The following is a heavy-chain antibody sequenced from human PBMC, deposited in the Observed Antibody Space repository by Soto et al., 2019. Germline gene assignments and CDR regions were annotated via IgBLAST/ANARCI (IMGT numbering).Heavy chain of an antibody. D-gene: IGHD6-19*01. CDR2: INPNSGGT. J-gene: IGHJ6*02. Sequence: ASVKVSCKASGYTFSGYYMHWVRQAPGQGLEWMGWINPNSGGTNYAQKFQGWVTMTRDTSISTAYMELSRLISDDTAVYYCARNAAIAVAAPPNYGMDVWGQGTTVTVSS. V-gene: IGHV1-2*04. CDR3: ARNAAIAVAAPPNYGMDV. CDR1: GYTFSGYY.